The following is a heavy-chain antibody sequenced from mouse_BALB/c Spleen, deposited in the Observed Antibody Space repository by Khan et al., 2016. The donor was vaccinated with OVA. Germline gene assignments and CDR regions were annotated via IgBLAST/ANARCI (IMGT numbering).Heavy chain of an antibody. V-gene: IGHV1S135*01. J-gene: IGHJ3*01. CDR3: TRHGYVSWFTY. CDR1: GYSFTSYY. CDR2: IDPFSGGT. Sequence: EVQLQQSGPELMKPGASVKISCKASGYSFTSYYIHWLMQSHGKSLEWIGYIDPFSGGTNYNQKFKGKATLTVDKSSSTASINLSTLTSEDSAVYYCTRHGYVSWFTYWGQGTLVTVSA. D-gene: IGHD2-2*01.